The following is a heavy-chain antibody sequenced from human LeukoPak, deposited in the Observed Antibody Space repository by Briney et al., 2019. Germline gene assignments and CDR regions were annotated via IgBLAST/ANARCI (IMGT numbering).Heavy chain of an antibody. Sequence: PGGSLRLSCAASGFTFSSYAMSWIRQPPGKGLEWIGEINHSGSTNYNSSLKSRVTISVDTSKNQFSLKLSSVTAADTAVYYCARRLGVGYSGYDYSPARVCFDYWGQGTLVTVSS. CDR2: INHSGST. CDR3: ARRLGVGYSGYDYSPARVCFDY. V-gene: IGHV4-34*01. J-gene: IGHJ4*02. CDR1: GFTFSSYA. D-gene: IGHD5-12*01.